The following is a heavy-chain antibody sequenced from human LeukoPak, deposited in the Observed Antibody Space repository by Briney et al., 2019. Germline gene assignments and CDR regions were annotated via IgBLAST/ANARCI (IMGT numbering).Heavy chain of an antibody. Sequence: NASETLSLTCTVSGGSISTYYWSWIRQPPGKGLEWIGYIYYSGSTNYNPSLKSRVTISVDTSKNQFSLKLSSVTAADTAVYYCARDEGDGSYFDNWGQGTLVTVSS. V-gene: IGHV4-59*01. CDR2: IYYSGST. CDR3: ARDEGDGSYFDN. J-gene: IGHJ4*02. D-gene: IGHD2-15*01. CDR1: GGSISTYY.